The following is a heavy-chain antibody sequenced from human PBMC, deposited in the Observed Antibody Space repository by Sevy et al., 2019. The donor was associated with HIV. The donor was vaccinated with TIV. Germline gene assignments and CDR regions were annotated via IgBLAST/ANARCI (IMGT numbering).Heavy chain of an antibody. V-gene: IGHV3-21*01. CDR2: ISSSSSYI. Sequence: GESLKISCAASGFTFSSYSMNWVRQAPGKGLEWVSSISSSSSYIYYADSVKGRFTISRDNAKNSLYLQMNSLRAEYTAVYYCARFIKYCGGDCYFPLDYWGQGTLVTVSS. J-gene: IGHJ4*02. D-gene: IGHD2-21*02. CDR3: ARFIKYCGGDCYFPLDY. CDR1: GFTFSSYS.